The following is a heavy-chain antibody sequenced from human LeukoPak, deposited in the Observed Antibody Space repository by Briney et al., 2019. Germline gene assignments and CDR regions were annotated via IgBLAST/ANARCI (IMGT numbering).Heavy chain of an antibody. D-gene: IGHD6-19*01. V-gene: IGHV3-23*01. CDR3: AKGGSSGWYHLDF. CDR2: ISDSVGGT. CDR1: GFTFSSYA. Sequence: GXXLRLSCAASGFTFSSYAMSWVRQAPGKGLDWVSLISDSVGGTYYADSVKGRFTISRDNSKNTLYLQMNSLRAEDTAVYYCAKGGSSGWYHLDFWGQGTLVTVSS. J-gene: IGHJ4*02.